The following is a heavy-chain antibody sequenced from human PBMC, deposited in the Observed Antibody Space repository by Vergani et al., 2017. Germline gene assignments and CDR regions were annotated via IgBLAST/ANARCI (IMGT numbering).Heavy chain of an antibody. CDR2: ISSSGSTI. J-gene: IGHJ6*02. CDR3: ARGPYYDMLTGYEDYYYGMDV. V-gene: IGHV3-11*01. CDR1: GFTFSDYY. Sequence: QVQLVESGGGLVKPGGSLRLSCAASGFTFSDYYMSWIRQAPGKGLEWVSYISSSGSTIYYADSVKGRFTISRYNANNSLYLQMNSLRAEDPAVYYCARGPYYDMLTGYEDYYYGMDVWGQGTTVTVSS. D-gene: IGHD3-9*01.